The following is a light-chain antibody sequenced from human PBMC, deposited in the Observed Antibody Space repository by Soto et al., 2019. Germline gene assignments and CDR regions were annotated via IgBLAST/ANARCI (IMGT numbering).Light chain of an antibody. CDR3: QQYNKWPPQYT. J-gene: IGKJ2*01. Sequence: EIVMTQSPVTLSVSPGERATLSCRASQSINSDLAWYQQKPGQAPRLLIYGASTRATDIPARISGSGSGTDFTLTISSLQSEDFAVYYYQQYNKWPPQYTFGQGTKLEIK. CDR2: GAS. CDR1: QSINSD. V-gene: IGKV3-15*01.